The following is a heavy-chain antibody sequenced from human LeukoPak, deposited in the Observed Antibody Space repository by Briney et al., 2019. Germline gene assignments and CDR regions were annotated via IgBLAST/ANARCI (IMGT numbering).Heavy chain of an antibody. CDR3: AREDATMAPGFDY. D-gene: IGHD5-18*01. J-gene: IGHJ4*02. V-gene: IGHV4-39*07. CDR2: VYYSGIT. Sequence: SETLSLTCTVSGGSIRSSSYYWGWIRQPPGKGLEWIGTVYYSGITYYNSSLKSRVTISVDTSKNQFSLKLNSVTAADTAVYYCAREDATMAPGFDYWGQGSLVTVSS. CDR1: GGSIRSSSYY.